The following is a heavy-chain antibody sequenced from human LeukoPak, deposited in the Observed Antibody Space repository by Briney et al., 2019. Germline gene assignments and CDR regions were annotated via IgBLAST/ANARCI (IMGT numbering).Heavy chain of an antibody. CDR3: ARLLWFGEGGHGVDV. CDR2: IYYSGNT. D-gene: IGHD3-10*01. V-gene: IGHV4-30-4*01. Sequence: SETLSLTCTVSGGSVNSGDYYWSRIRQPPGKGLEWIGYIYYSGNTYYNPSLESRLTISLDTSKNQFSLKLSSVTAADTAVYYCARLLWFGEGGHGVDVWGQGTTVAVSS. CDR1: GGSVNSGDYY. J-gene: IGHJ6*02.